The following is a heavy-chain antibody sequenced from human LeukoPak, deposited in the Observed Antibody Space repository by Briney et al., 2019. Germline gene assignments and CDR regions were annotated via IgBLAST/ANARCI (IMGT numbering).Heavy chain of an antibody. CDR1: GFTFSSYS. CDR2: ISSSSSYI. Sequence: PGGSLRLSCAASGFTFSSYSMNWVRQPPGKGLEWVSSISSSSSYIYYADSVKGRFTISRDNAKNSLYLQMNSLRAEDTAVYYCARGVGFSSGWYSYYWGQGTLVTVSS. J-gene: IGHJ4*02. CDR3: ARGVGFSSGWYSYY. D-gene: IGHD6-19*01. V-gene: IGHV3-21*01.